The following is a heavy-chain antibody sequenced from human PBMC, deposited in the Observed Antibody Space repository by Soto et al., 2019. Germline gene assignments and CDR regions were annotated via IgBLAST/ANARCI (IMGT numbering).Heavy chain of an antibody. D-gene: IGHD6-19*01. Sequence: ASETLSLTCTVSGGSISSSSYYWGWIRQPPGKGLEWIGSIYYSGSTYYNPSLKSRVTISVDTSKNQFSLKLSSVTAAGTAVYYCARLAYSSGWDYYYYYGMDVWGQGTTVTVSS. V-gene: IGHV4-39*01. CDR1: GGSISSSSYY. J-gene: IGHJ6*02. CDR2: IYYSGST. CDR3: ARLAYSSGWDYYYYYGMDV.